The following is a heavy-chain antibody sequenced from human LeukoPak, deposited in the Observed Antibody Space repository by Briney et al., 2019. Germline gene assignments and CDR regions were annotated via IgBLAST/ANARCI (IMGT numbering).Heavy chain of an antibody. CDR3: ASEGSYDSRNSYIPDC. J-gene: IGHJ4*02. D-gene: IGHD3-10*01. CDR1: GFTFSSSW. CDR2: INTDGSIT. Sequence: PGGSLRLSCAASGFTFSSSWMHWVRQAPGKGLVWVSRINTDGSITNYADSVKGRFTISRDNAKNTLYLQMNSLRAEDTAVYYCASEGSYDSRNSYIPDCWGQGTLVTVSS. V-gene: IGHV3-74*01.